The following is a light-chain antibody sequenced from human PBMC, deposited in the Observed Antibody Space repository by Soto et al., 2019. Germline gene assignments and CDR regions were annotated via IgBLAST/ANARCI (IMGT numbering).Light chain of an antibody. CDR2: EVS. CDR3: SSFRSGGTFV. CDR1: SSDIGGYNY. Sequence: QSVLTQPASVSASPGQSIAISCTGTSSDIGGYNYVSWFQQHPGRAPRVLISEVSNRPSGVSHRFSGSKAGITASLTISGLQAEDEADYYCSSFRSGGTFVFGTGTKVTVL. J-gene: IGLJ1*01. V-gene: IGLV2-14*01.